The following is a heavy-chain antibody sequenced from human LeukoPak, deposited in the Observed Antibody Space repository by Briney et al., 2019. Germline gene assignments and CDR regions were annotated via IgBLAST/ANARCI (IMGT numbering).Heavy chain of an antibody. Sequence: SETLSLTCTVSGGSISSSSYYWGWIRQPPGKGLEWIGSIYYSGSTYYNPSLKSRVTISVDTSKNQFSLKLSSVTAADTAVYYCARDFVYSGSYLQSYYFDYWGQGTLVTVSS. CDR1: GGSISSSSYY. CDR3: ARDFVYSGSYLQSYYFDY. D-gene: IGHD1-26*01. J-gene: IGHJ4*02. V-gene: IGHV4-39*07. CDR2: IYYSGST.